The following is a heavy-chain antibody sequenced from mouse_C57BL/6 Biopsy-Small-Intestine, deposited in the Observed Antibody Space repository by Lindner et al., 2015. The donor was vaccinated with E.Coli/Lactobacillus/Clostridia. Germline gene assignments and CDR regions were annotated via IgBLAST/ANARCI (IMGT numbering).Heavy chain of an antibody. V-gene: IGHV1-18*01. D-gene: IGHD1-1*02. Sequence: SVKVSCKASGYTFTGYHMHWVRQAPGQGLEWMGRINPNSGGTNYAQKFQGRVTMTRDTSISTAYMELSRLRSDDTAVYYCARVLVGYCSGGSCYPDYWGQGTLVTVSS. J-gene: IGHJ4*01. CDR2: INPNSGGT. CDR1: GYTFTGYH. CDR3: ARVLVGYCSGGSCYPDY.